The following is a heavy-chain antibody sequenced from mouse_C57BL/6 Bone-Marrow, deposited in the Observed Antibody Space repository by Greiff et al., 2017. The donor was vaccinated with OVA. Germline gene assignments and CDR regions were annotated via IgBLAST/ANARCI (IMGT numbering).Heavy chain of an antibody. Sequence: QVQLQQSGAELVRPGASVTLSCKASGYTFTDYEMHWVKQTPVHGLEWIGAIDPETGGTAYNQKFKGKAILTADKSSSTAYMELRSLTSEDSAVYYCTAYGNYSYARDYWGQGTSVTVSS. CDR3: TAYGNYSYARDY. D-gene: IGHD2-1*01. CDR2: IDPETGGT. CDR1: GYTFTDYE. J-gene: IGHJ4*01. V-gene: IGHV1-15*01.